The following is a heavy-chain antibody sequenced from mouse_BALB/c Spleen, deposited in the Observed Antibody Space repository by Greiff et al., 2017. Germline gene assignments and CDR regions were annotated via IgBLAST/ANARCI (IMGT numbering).Heavy chain of an antibody. CDR1: GYTFTSYW. J-gene: IGHJ4*01. Sequence: QVQLQQPGAELVKPGASVKLSCKASGYTFTSYWMHWVKQRPGQGLEWIGEINPSNGRTNYNEKFKSKATLTVDKSSSTAYMQLSSLTSEDSAVYYCARSVYYGYDLYAMDYWGQGTSVTVSS. CDR3: ARSVYYGYDLYAMDY. CDR2: INPSNGRT. D-gene: IGHD2-2*01. V-gene: IGHV1S81*02.